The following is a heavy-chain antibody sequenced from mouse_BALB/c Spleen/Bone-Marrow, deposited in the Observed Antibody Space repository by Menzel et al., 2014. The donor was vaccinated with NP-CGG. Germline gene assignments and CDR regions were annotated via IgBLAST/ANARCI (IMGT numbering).Heavy chain of an antibody. CDR1: GFNIKDTY. CDR2: IDPANGNT. CDR3: ARYYYGYYFDY. D-gene: IGHD1-1*01. V-gene: IGHV14-3*02. J-gene: IGHJ2*01. Sequence: VQLKESGAELVKPGASVKLSCTASGFNIKDTYMHWVKQRPEQGLEWIGWIDPANGNTKYDPKFQGKATITADTSSNTAYLQLSSLTSEDTAVYYCARYYYGYYFDYRGQGTTLTVSS.